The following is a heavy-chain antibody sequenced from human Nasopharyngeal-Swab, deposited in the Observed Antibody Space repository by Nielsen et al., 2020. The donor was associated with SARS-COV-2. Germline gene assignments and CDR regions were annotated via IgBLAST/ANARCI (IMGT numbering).Heavy chain of an antibody. D-gene: IGHD4-17*01. J-gene: IGHJ3*02. Sequence: ASVKVSCKASGYTFTSYDINWVRQATGQGLEWMGWMNPNSGNTGYAQKFQGKVTITADESTSTAFMELSSLRSEDTAVYYCARKHRLIYGDDAFDIWGQGTMVTVSS. CDR3: ARKHRLIYGDDAFDI. CDR1: GYTFTSYD. V-gene: IGHV1-8*01. CDR2: MNPNSGNT.